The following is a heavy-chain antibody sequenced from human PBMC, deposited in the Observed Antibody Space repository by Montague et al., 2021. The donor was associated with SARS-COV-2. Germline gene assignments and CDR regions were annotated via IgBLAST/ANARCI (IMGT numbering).Heavy chain of an antibody. CDR2: TYYRPKWYN. CDR1: GASLSSDSLS. Sequence: ASPGASLSSDSLSWHWIRQSPSRGLEWLASTYYRPKWYNDSAPSVSGRATVKPDTSRNQFSLHLDSVTPEDTALYFCARKMDSSFDVWGKGTMVIVSS. J-gene: IGHJ3*01. V-gene: IGHV6-1*01. D-gene: IGHD2-2*03. CDR3: ARKMDSSFDV.